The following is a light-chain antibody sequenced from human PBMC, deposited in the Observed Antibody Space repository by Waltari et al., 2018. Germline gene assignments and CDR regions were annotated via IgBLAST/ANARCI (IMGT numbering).Light chain of an antibody. CDR2: DVD. CDR3: ATWDESLNGVV. J-gene: IGLJ2*01. Sequence: QSALTQPRPVSGSPGQSVTIPCTGTSSDVGVYNYFSWYQQPPGKAPNPTYYDVDKRPPGVPDRFSGSKSGTSASLAISGLRSEDEADYYCATWDESLNGVVIGGGTKLSVL. V-gene: IGLV2-11*02. CDR1: SSDVGVYNY.